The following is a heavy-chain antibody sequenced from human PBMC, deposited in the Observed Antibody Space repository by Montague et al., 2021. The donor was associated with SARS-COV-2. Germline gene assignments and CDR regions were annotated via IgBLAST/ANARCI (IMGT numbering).Heavy chain of an antibody. Sequence: SLRLSCAASGLTFSNYATSWVRQAPGKGPECVSGISGSGGTTYYXDSVKGRFTISRDNSKNTLYLQMNSLRAEDTAVYYCANPKGAFDIWGQGTMVTVSS. V-gene: IGHV3-23*01. J-gene: IGHJ3*02. CDR3: ANPKGAFDI. CDR1: GLTFSNYA. CDR2: ISGSGGTT.